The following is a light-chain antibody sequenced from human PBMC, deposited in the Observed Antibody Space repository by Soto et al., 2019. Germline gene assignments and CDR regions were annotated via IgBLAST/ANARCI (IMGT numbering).Light chain of an antibody. V-gene: IGLV2-23*02. Sequence: QSALAQPASVSGSPEQSLTISCTGASSDVGTYNLVSWYQQHPGKAPKLIIYEVTERPSGVSNRFSGSKFGNTASLTISGLLPEDEADYYCCSYGGSSALPYVFGTGTKVTVL. CDR1: SSDVGTYNL. J-gene: IGLJ1*01. CDR3: CSYGGSSALPYV. CDR2: EVT.